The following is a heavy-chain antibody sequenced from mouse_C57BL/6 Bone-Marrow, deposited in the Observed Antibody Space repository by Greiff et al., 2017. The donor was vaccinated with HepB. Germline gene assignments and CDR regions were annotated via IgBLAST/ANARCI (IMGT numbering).Heavy chain of an antibody. J-gene: IGHJ3*01. CDR1: GYTFTSYW. CDR3: TRSRYYYGSSLAY. D-gene: IGHD1-1*01. CDR2: IYPGNSDT. Sequence: EVQLQQSGTVLARPGASVKMSCKTSGYTFTSYWMHWVKQRPGQGLEWIGAIYPGNSDTSYNQKFKGKAKLTAVTSASTAYMELSSLTNEDSAVYYCTRSRYYYGSSLAYWGQGTLVTVSA. V-gene: IGHV1-5*01.